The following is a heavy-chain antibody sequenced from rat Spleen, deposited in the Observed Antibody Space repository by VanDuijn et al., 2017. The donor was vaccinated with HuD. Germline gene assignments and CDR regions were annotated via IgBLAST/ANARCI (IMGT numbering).Heavy chain of an antibody. CDR3: TGVYDGYYPTWGFAY. CDR1: GFSLTSYH. Sequence: QVQLKESGPGLVQPSQTLSLTCTVSGFSLTSYHVSWVRQPPGKGLEWIAAISSGGSTYYNSALKSRLSISRDTSKSQVFLKMNSLQTEDTAIYFCTGVYDGYYPTWGFAYWGQGTLVTVSS. D-gene: IGHD1-12*03. V-gene: IGHV2S12*01. CDR2: ISSGGST. J-gene: IGHJ3*01.